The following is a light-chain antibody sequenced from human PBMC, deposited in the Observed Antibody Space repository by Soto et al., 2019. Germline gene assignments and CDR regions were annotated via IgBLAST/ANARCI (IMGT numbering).Light chain of an antibody. CDR1: QSIGRY. Sequence: DIQMTQSPSSLSASVGDRVTITCRASQSIGRYLNWYQQQAGKTPRLLIYAASSLQSGVPSRFSGSGSGTDFTLTISSLQPEDFATYYCQQSYSTPWMFGQGTKVEIK. CDR3: QQSYSTPWM. J-gene: IGKJ1*01. CDR2: AAS. V-gene: IGKV1-39*01.